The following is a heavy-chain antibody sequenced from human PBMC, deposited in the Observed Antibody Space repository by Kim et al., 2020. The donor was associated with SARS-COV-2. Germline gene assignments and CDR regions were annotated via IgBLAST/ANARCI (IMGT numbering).Heavy chain of an antibody. V-gene: IGHV3-23*01. J-gene: IGHJ4*02. CDR1: GFTFTGHD. CDR3: VKGAWLDY. CDR2: ISGFTGST. Sequence: GGSLRLSCAASGFTFTGHDMSWVRQAPGKGLEWVSEISGFTGSTYYADSVKGRFTISRDNSKNTLYLQMNSLRPEDTAVYYCVKGAWLDYWGQGTLVTVSS.